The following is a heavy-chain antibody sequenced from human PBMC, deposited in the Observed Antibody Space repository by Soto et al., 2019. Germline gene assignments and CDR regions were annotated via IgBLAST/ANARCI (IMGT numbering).Heavy chain of an antibody. V-gene: IGHV3-33*01. Sequence: GGSLRRSCTASGFTFNTYGLHWVGQAPGKGLEWVAIIWYDGSNKYYADSVKGRFTISRDNSKNTLYVQMNSLRAEDTAVYYCARADCTGAYCYSWPANYGVDVWGQGTTVSVSS. CDR2: IWYDGSNK. D-gene: IGHD2-15*01. CDR1: GFTFNTYG. J-gene: IGHJ6*02. CDR3: ARADCTGAYCYSWPANYGVDV.